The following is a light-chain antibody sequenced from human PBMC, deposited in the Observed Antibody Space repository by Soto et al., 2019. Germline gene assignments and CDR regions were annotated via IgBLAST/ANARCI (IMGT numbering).Light chain of an antibody. J-gene: IGKJ4*01. CDR1: QSVGSN. CDR3: QQYGSSVT. Sequence: EIVMAHSPSTLSVSPCERATLSFRASQSVGSNLAWYQQKPGQAPRLLIYGASSRATGIPDRFSGSGSGTDFTLTISRLEPEDFAVYYCQQYGSSVTFGGGTKVDIK. V-gene: IGKV3-20*01. CDR2: GAS.